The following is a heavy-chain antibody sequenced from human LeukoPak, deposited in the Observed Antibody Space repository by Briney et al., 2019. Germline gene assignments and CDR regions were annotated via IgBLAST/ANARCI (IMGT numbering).Heavy chain of an antibody. CDR2: INHSGST. CDR3: ARGYSYGSNWFDP. V-gene: IGHV4-34*01. D-gene: IGHD5-18*01. J-gene: IGHJ5*02. CDR1: GGSFSGYY. Sequence: SETLSLTCAVYGGSFSGYYWSWLRHPPGKGLESIGEINHSGSTNYNPSLKSRVTISVDTSKNQFSLKLSSVTAADTAVYYCARGYSYGSNWFDPWGQGTLVTVSS.